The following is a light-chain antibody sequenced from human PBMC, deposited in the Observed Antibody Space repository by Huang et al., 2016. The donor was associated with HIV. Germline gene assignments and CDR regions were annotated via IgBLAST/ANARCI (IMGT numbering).Light chain of an antibody. CDR3: QQSYRTPRT. CDR2: SAS. CDR1: ESITND. J-gene: IGKJ1*01. Sequence: DIQMTQSPSSLSAAVGDRVTITCRASESITNDLNWYQQKPGEAPKLLIYSASSLQSGVPSRFSGSGSGTDFTLTISSLQPEDFSTYFCQQSYRTPRTFGQGTKVDIK. V-gene: IGKV1-39*01.